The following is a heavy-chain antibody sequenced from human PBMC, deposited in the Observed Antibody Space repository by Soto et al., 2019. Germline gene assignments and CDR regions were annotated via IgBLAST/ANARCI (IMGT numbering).Heavy chain of an antibody. Sequence: LRLSCAASGFTVSSNYMSWVRQAPGKGLEWVSVIYSGGSTYYADSVKGRFTISRDNSKNTLYLQMNSLRAEDTAVYYCARDKWEPYYYYGMDVWGQGTTVTVSS. D-gene: IGHD1-26*01. CDR3: ARDKWEPYYYYGMDV. CDR1: GFTVSSNY. CDR2: IYSGGST. V-gene: IGHV3-53*01. J-gene: IGHJ6*02.